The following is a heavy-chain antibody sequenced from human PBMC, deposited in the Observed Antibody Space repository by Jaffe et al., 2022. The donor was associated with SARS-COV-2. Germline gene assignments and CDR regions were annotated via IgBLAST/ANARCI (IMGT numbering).Heavy chain of an antibody. D-gene: IGHD3-10*01. V-gene: IGHV4-39*01. J-gene: IGHJ2*01. CDR3: ARRYRTMVRGGYYWYFDL. Sequence: QLQLQESGPGLVKPSETLSLTCTVSGGSISSSSYYWGWIRQPPGKGLEWIGSIYYSGSTYYNPSLKSRVTISVDTSKNQFSLKLSSVTAADTAVYYCARRYRTMVRGGYYWYFDLWGRGTLVTVSA. CDR2: IYYSGST. CDR1: GGSISSSSYY.